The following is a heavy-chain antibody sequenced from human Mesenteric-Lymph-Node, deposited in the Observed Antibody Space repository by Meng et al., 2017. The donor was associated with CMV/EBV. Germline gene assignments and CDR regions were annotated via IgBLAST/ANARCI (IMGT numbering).Heavy chain of an antibody. J-gene: IGHJ4*02. D-gene: IGHD3-22*01. CDR3: AYYSSSGYYFDY. CDR1: GFMFTTYG. V-gene: IGHV3-30*02. CDR2: IQYDGTTK. Sequence: GESLKISCTTSGFMFTTYGMHWVRQAPGKGLEWLTFIQYDGTTKYYADSVRGRFIVSRDNSKNILYLHMDSLKDEDTGTYYCAYYSSSGYYFDYWGQGTPVTVSS.